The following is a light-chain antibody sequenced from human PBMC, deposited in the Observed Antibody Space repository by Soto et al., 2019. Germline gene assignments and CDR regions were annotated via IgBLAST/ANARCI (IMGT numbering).Light chain of an antibody. CDR2: AAS. V-gene: IGKV1-8*01. CDR1: HGISSY. Sequence: IQMTQSPSTRSASTGDRFTITCLASHGISSYLAWYQQKPGKAPKLLIYAASTLQSGVPSRFSGSGSGTDFTLTISCLQSEDFATYYCQQYYSYPLPFGQGTKVDIK. CDR3: QQYYSYPLP. J-gene: IGKJ1*01.